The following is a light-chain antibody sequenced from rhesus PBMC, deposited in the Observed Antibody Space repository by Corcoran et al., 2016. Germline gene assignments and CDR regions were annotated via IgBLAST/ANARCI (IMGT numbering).Light chain of an antibody. CDR2: YAS. J-gene: IGKJ1*01. Sequence: DIQMTQSPSSLSASVGDRVTITCRASQGISSYLAWYQQKPGKAPKPLIYYASNLESGVPSRFSGGGSGTEFTLTISSLQPEDFATYYCQQYNSVPWTFGQGTKVEIK. V-gene: IGKV1-37*01. CDR3: QQYNSVPWT. CDR1: QGISSY.